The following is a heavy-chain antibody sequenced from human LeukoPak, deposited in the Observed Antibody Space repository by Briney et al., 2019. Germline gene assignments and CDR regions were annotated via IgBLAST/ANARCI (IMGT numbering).Heavy chain of an antibody. CDR2: INHSGST. Sequence: SETLSLTCAVYGGSFSGYYWSWIRQPPGKGLEWIGEINHSGSTYYNPSLKSRVTISVDTSKKQFSLKVRSVTAADTAVYYCARKEGGQLVNTRRWFDPWGQGTLVTVSS. V-gene: IGHV4-34*01. CDR1: GGSFSGYY. D-gene: IGHD6-13*01. CDR3: ARKEGGQLVNTRRWFDP. J-gene: IGHJ5*02.